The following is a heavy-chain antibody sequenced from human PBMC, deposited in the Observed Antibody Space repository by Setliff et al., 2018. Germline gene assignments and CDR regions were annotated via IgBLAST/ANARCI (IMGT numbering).Heavy chain of an antibody. CDR1: GFTFSSYE. D-gene: IGHD3-9*01. Sequence: PGGSLRRSCAASGFTFSSYEMNGVRHAPGKGLEWFSYISSSVSTIYYADSVKGRFTISRDNAKNSLYLQMNSLRTAETAVYYCACPDIVTGLYDYLGQGTLVTVSS. V-gene: IGHV3-48*03. CDR2: ISSSVSTI. J-gene: IGHJ4*02. CDR3: ACPDIVTGLYDY.